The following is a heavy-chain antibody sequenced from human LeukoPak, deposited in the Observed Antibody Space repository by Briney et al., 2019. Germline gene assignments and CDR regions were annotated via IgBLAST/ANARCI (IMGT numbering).Heavy chain of an antibody. CDR2: INWNGGST. Sequence: GGSLRLSCAASGFTFDDYGMSWVRQAPGKGLEWVSGINWNGGSTGYADSVKGRFTISRDNAKNSLYLQMNSLRAEDTAVYYCARVARNTAMVKGGFDYWGQGTLVTVSS. V-gene: IGHV3-20*04. D-gene: IGHD5-18*01. J-gene: IGHJ4*02. CDR1: GFTFDDYG. CDR3: ARVARNTAMVKGGFDY.